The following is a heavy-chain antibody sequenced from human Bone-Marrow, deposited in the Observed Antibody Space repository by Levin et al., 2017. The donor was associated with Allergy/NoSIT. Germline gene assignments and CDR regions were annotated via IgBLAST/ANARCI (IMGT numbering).Heavy chain of an antibody. V-gene: IGHV3-21*01. CDR3: ARDGEMATISPLHDY. Sequence: GGSLRLSCAASGFTFSSYSMNWVRQAPGKGLEWVSSISSSSSYIYYADSVKGRFTISRDNAKNSLYLQMNSLRAEDTAVYYCARDGEMATISPLHDYWGQGTLVTVSS. D-gene: IGHD5-24*01. CDR1: GFTFSSYS. CDR2: ISSSSSYI. J-gene: IGHJ4*02.